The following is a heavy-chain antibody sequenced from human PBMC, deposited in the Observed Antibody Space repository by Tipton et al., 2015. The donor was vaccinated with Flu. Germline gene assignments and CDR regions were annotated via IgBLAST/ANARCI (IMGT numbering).Heavy chain of an antibody. Sequence: TLSLTCTVSGGSISSDDYYWTWIRQPPGKGLEWIGYIFDSDNSYYNPSLKSRVTISVDTSKNQFSLKLNSVTAADTAVYYCATSTSGPYYFDFWGQGTLVTVSS. CDR2: IFDSDNS. CDR3: ATSTSGPYYFDF. J-gene: IGHJ4*02. CDR1: GGSISSDDYY. D-gene: IGHD3-16*01. V-gene: IGHV4-30-4*01.